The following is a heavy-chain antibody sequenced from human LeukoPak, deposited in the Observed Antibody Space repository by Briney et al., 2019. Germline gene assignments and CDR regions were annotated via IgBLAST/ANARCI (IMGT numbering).Heavy chain of an antibody. V-gene: IGHV3-48*01. J-gene: IGHJ3*02. CDR1: GSTLRSYS. CDR2: ISSGSSLI. D-gene: IGHD6-13*01. CDR3: AKQQKDAFDI. Sequence: GGSLRLSCAASGSTLRSYSMNWVRQAPGKGLEWVSYISSGSSLIHYADSVKGRFTISRDNAKNSLYLQMNNLRVEDTAVYYCAKQQKDAFDIWGQGTMVTVSS.